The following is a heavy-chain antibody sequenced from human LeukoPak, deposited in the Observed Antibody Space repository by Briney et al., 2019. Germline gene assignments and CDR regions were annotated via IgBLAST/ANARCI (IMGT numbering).Heavy chain of an antibody. V-gene: IGHV3-72*01. J-gene: IGHJ4*02. CDR3: AVVTTGY. CDR2: IRNKANSYIT. CDR1: GFIFSGHY. D-gene: IGHD4-17*01. Sequence: PGGSLRLSCAASGFIFSGHYMDWVRQAPGKGLEWVGRIRNKANSYITKYAASVEGRFTISRDDSKSSLLLQMNSLKIEDTAIYYCAVVTTGYWGQGTLVTVSS.